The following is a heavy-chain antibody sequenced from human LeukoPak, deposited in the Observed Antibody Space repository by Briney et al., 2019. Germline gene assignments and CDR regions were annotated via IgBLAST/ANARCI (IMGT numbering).Heavy chain of an antibody. CDR2: ISAYNGNT. CDR3: ARVPESYGDYAAFDY. D-gene: IGHD4-17*01. CDR1: GYTFTSNY. V-gene: IGHV1-18*04. Sequence: ASVKVSCKASGYTFTSNYIHWVRQAPGQGLEWMGWISAYNGNTNYAQKLQGRVTMTTDTSTSTAYMELRSLRSDDTAVYYCARVPESYGDYAAFDYWGQGTLVTVSS. J-gene: IGHJ4*02.